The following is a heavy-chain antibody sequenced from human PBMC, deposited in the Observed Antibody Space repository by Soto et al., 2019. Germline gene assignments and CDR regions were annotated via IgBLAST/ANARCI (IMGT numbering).Heavy chain of an antibody. V-gene: IGHV3-23*01. CDR2: ISGSGGST. J-gene: IGHJ4*02. D-gene: IGHD3-3*01. CDR1: GFTFSSYA. CDR3: AKDGIHYDFWSGYYSGYYFDY. Sequence: GESLKISCAASGFTFSSYAMSWVRQAPGKGLEWVSAISGSGGSTYYADSVKGRFTISRDNSKNTLYLQMNSLRAEDTAVYYCAKDGIHYDFWSGYYSGYYFDYWGQGTLVTVSS.